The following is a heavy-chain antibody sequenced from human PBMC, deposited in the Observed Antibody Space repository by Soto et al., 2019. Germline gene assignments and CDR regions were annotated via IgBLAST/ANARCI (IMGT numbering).Heavy chain of an antibody. CDR2: IYSGGST. V-gene: IGHV3-66*01. J-gene: IGHJ4*02. CDR1: GFTVSSNY. CDR3: ASTLFVGGIFYTSSPPPY. D-gene: IGHD3-10*01. Sequence: GGSLRLSCAASGFTVSSNYMSWVRQAPGKGLEWVSVIYSGGSTYYADSVKGRFTISRDNSKNTLYLQMNSLRAEDTAVYYCASTLFVGGIFYTSSPPPYGAQGTLVPVSS.